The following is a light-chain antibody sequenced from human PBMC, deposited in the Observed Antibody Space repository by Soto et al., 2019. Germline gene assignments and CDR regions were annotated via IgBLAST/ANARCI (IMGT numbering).Light chain of an antibody. Sequence: QSALTQPASVSGSPGPAITISCTGTSSDIGAYNFVSWYQQHPGKAPKLMLYDVNIRPSGVSNRFSGSKSDNTASLTISGLQAEDEADYYCNSWTTSTTMIFGGGTKLTVL. CDR3: NSWTTSTTMI. J-gene: IGLJ2*01. CDR1: SSDIGAYNF. V-gene: IGLV2-14*03. CDR2: DVN.